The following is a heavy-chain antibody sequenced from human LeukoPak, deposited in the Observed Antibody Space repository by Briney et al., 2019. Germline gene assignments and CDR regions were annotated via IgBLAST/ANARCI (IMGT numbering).Heavy chain of an antibody. CDR1: GYTFTGYY. CDR3: ASSYYYDSSGYYYALSY. Sequence: ASVKVSCKASGYTFTGYYMHWVRQAPGQGLEWMGWISPNSGDKNYAQKFQGRVTMTRDTSISTAYMELSRLRSDDTAVYYCASSYYYDSSGYYYALSYWGQGTLVTVSS. V-gene: IGHV1-2*02. CDR2: ISPNSGDK. D-gene: IGHD3-22*01. J-gene: IGHJ4*02.